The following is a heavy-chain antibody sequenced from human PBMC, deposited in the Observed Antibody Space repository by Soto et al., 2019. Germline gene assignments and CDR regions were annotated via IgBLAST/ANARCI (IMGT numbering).Heavy chain of an antibody. CDR2: INPAGTIT. CDR3: TSDTFGLRDT. V-gene: IGHV3-74*01. J-gene: IGHJ5*02. Sequence: LRLSCAASGFPFSHYWMHWVRQTPGKGLVWVSRINPAGTITNYADSVEGRFTISRDNADSALFLQMNSLSVEDTAIYYCTSDTFGLRDTWGQGTLVTVSS. D-gene: IGHD3-16*01. CDR1: GFPFSHYW.